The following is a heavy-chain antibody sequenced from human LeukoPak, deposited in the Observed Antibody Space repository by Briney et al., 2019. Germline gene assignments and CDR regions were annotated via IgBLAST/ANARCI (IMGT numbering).Heavy chain of an antibody. V-gene: IGHV3-21*06. D-gene: IGHD3-22*01. CDR1: GFTFSSYA. J-gene: IGHJ4*02. Sequence: GGSLRLSCAASGFTFSSYAMSWVRQAPGKGLEWVSSIISSGSYMYYADTVKGRFTISRDNAKNSLYLQMNSLRAEDTAVYYCARHYYDSSGYYSCDYWGQGTLVTVSS. CDR2: IISSGSYM. CDR3: ARHYYDSSGYYSCDY.